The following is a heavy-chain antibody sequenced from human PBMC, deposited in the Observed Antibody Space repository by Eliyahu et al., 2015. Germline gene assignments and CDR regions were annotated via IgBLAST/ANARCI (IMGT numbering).Heavy chain of an antibody. CDR2: VTPVFGKA. CDR1: GGTFSNYX. D-gene: IGHD6-19*01. V-gene: IGHV1-69*01. CDR3: ARDEVAVTGGRPGAFDV. Sequence: QVQLVQSGAEVKKPGSSVKVSCKASGGTFSNYXFXWGXQAPGPGLEGMGGVTPVFGKASYGQKFQGRLTITAVESTRTVYMDLSSLRSADTAVYYCARDEVAVTGGRPGAFDVWGQGTRVTVSP. J-gene: IGHJ3*01.